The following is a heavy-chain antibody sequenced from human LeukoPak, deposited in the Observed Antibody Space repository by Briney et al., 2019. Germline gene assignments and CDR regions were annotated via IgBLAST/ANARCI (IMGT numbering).Heavy chain of an antibody. CDR3: AKDVKSYVRNFDD. CDR1: GFTFNSYA. D-gene: IGHD3-16*01. V-gene: IGHV3-23*01. J-gene: IGHJ4*02. CDR2: ISGGGNT. Sequence: GGSLRLSCAASGFTFNSYAMSWVRQAPGKGLEWVSGISGGGNTYYADSVKGRFTISRDNSKNTLYLETNSLRAEDTAVYYCAKDVKSYVRNFDDCGQGTLVTVSS.